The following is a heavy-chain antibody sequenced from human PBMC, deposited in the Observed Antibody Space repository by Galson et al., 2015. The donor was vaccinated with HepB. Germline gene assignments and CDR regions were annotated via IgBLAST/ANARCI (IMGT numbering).Heavy chain of an antibody. CDR3: ARGGDYGDPYFGREFDAFDI. CDR2: ILYDGSNK. V-gene: IGHV3-30*19. Sequence: SLRLSCAASGFTFSSYGMHWVRQAPGKGLEWVAIILYDGSNKYYADSVKGRFTISRANSKKTLYLQMNSLRPDDTAVYYCARGGDYGDPYFGREFDAFDIWGQGTVVTVSS. J-gene: IGHJ3*02. CDR1: GFTFSSYG. D-gene: IGHD4-17*01.